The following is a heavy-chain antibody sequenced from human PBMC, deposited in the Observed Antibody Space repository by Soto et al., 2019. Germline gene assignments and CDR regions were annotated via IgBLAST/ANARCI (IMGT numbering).Heavy chain of an antibody. CDR3: AKDKGQGILVVDDAFDF. Sequence: HPGGSLRLSCAASGFIFSSYAMSWVRQAPGKGLEWVSGISGIGGKTYYADSVKGRFTISRDNSKNTLYLQMNSLRAEDTAVYYRAKDKGQGILVVDDAFDFWGQGTMVTVSS. CDR2: ISGIGGKT. J-gene: IGHJ3*01. D-gene: IGHD2-15*01. V-gene: IGHV3-23*01. CDR1: GFIFSSYA.